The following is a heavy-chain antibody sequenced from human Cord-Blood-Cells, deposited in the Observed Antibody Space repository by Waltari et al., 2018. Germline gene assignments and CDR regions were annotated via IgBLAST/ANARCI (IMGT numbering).Heavy chain of an antibody. V-gene: IGHV6-1*01. Sequence: QVQLQQSGPGLVKPSQTLPLTCAISGDSVSINIAAWNWIRPSPSEGLEWLGRTYYRSKWYNDYAVSVKSRITSNPDTSKNQFSLQLNSVTPEDTAVYYCARATVQELKQQLVRGTFDYWGQGTLVTVSS. CDR1: GDSVSINIAA. CDR3: ARATVQELKQQLVRGTFDY. J-gene: IGHJ4*02. CDR2: TYYRSKWYN. D-gene: IGHD6-13*01.